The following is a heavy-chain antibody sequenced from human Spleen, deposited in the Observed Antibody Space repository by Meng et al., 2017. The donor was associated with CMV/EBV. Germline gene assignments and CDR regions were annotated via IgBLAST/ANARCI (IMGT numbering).Heavy chain of an antibody. V-gene: IGHV3-7*01. CDR1: W. D-gene: IGHD2-2*02. CDR2: IKQDGSEK. J-gene: IGHJ4*02. Sequence: WVRQVRQAPGKGLEWVANIKQDGSEKYYVDSVKGRFTISRDNAKNSLYLQMNSLRAEDTAVYYCARDQAYCSSTSCYRGGDYWGQGTLVTVSS. CDR3: ARDQAYCSSTSCYRGGDY.